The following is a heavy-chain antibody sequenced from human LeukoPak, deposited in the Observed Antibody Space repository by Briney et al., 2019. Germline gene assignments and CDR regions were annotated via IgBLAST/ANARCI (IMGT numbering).Heavy chain of an antibody. CDR3: HSSSWYGNWFDP. Sequence: GASVKVSCKASGYTFTSYDINWVRQATGQGLEWMGWMNPNSGNTGYAQKFQGRVTMTRNTSISTAYMELSSLRSEDTAVYYCHSSSWYGNWFDPWGQGTLVTVSS. D-gene: IGHD6-13*01. CDR1: GYTFTSYD. CDR2: MNPNSGNT. J-gene: IGHJ5*02. V-gene: IGHV1-8*01.